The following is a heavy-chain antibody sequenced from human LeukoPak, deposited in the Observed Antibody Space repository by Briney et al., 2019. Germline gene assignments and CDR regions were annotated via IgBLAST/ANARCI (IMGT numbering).Heavy chain of an antibody. CDR2: LSDTGDSR. CDR3: ASASSHRIAAGGDY. J-gene: IGHJ4*02. V-gene: IGHV3-23*01. Sequence: GGSLRLSCAASGFTLSKHPMYWVRQAPGKGLEWVSSLSDTGDSRHYADSVKGRFTISRDNAKNTLYLQMNSLRAEDTAVYYCASASSHRIAAGGDYWGQGTLVTVSS. CDR1: GFTLSKHP. D-gene: IGHD6-13*01.